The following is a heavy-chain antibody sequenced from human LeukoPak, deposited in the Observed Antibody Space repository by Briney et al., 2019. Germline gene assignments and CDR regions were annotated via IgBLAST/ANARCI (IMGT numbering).Heavy chain of an antibody. V-gene: IGHV3-30*03. CDR2: LSNDAINK. CDR3: AITNRTHDLLSGYLDY. J-gene: IGHJ4*02. CDR1: GFTFSNSG. Sequence: GGSLRLSCTASGFTFSNSGMHWVRQAPGKGLEWVAVLSNDAINKYYTDSVKGRFTISRDNSKNTLYLQMNSLRAEDTAVYYCAITNRTHDLLSGYLDYWDLGTLVTVYS. D-gene: IGHD3-3*01.